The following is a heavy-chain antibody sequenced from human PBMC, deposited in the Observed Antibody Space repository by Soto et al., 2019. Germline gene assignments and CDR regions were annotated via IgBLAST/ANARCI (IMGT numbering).Heavy chain of an antibody. D-gene: IGHD1-26*01. J-gene: IGHJ4*02. CDR1: GGSMSRGDYY. V-gene: IGHV4-61*08. CDR2: IYYGGST. CDR3: ARHATGGTYPLDS. Sequence: PSGTLSLTCTVSGGSMSRGDYYWSWIRQPPGKGLEWVGYIYYGGSTSYNPSLKSRVTISLETSKSQFSLRLTSVTAADTAVYYCARHATGGTYPLDSWGQGTLVTVSS.